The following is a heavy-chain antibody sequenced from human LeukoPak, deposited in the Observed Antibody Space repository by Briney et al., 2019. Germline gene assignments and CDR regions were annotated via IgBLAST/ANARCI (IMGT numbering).Heavy chain of an antibody. Sequence: GGSLRLSCAASGFTFSSYGMHWVRQAPGKGLEWVANIKQDGSEKYYVDSVKGRFTISRDNAKNSLYLQMNSLRAEDTAVYYCARGFDSRFFNYWGQGTLVTVSS. CDR3: ARGFDSRFFNY. CDR2: IKQDGSEK. D-gene: IGHD3-22*01. CDR1: GFTFSSYG. V-gene: IGHV3-7*01. J-gene: IGHJ4*02.